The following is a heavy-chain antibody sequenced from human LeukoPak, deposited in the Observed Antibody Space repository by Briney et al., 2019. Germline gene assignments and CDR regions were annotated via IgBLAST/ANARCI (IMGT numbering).Heavy chain of an antibody. D-gene: IGHD1-1*01. CDR2: ISSSGSTI. Sequence: GGSLTLSCATSGFTFTNFAMNWVRQAPAKGLERISYISSSGSTIYYEDSVKGRFTISRDDAKNSLYLQMNSLRAEDTAVYYCARSPPRIGTNWFDPWGQGTLVTVSS. V-gene: IGHV3-48*03. CDR1: GFTFTNFA. J-gene: IGHJ5*02. CDR3: ARSPPRIGTNWFDP.